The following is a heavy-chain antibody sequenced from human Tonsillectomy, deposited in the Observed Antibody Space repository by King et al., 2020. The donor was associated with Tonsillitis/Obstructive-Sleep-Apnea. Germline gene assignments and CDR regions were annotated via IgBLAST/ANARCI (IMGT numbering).Heavy chain of an antibody. D-gene: IGHD3-10*01. CDR2: IYYSGSS. V-gene: IGHV4-31*03. Sequence: QLQESGPGLVKPSQTLSLTCTVSGGSNSSGGYYWSWIRQHPGKGLEGIGSIYYSGSSYYNPSLKSRITISVDTSKNQCSLKLSSVTAADTAVYYCAREDGSGSGWFDPWGQGTLVTVSS. CDR1: GGSNSSGGYY. J-gene: IGHJ5*02. CDR3: AREDGSGSGWFDP.